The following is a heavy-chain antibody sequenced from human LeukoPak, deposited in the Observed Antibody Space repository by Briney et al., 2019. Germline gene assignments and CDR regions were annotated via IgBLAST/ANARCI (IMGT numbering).Heavy chain of an antibody. CDR1: GGSISSSSYY. CDR2: IYYSGST. CDR3: ASLHIVVVTLIYF. Sequence: IPSETLSLTCTVSGGSISSSSYYWGWIRQPPGKGLEWIGSIYYSGSTYYNPSLKSRVTISVDTSKNQFSLKLSSVTAADTAVYYCASLHIVVVTLIYFWGQGTLVTVSS. V-gene: IGHV4-39*07. J-gene: IGHJ1*01. D-gene: IGHD2-21*02.